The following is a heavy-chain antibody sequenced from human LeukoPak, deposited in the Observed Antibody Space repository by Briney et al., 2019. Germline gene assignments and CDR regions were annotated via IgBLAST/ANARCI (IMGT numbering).Heavy chain of an antibody. Sequence: PSETLSLTCAVYGGSFSGYYWSWIRQPPGKGLEWIGEINHSGSTNYNPSLKSRVTISVDTSKNQFSLKLRSVTAADTAVYYCARGYYDSSGYLPGNDAFDIWGQGTMVTVSS. J-gene: IGHJ3*02. CDR1: GGSFSGYY. V-gene: IGHV4-34*01. CDR3: ARGYYDSSGYLPGNDAFDI. CDR2: INHSGST. D-gene: IGHD3-22*01.